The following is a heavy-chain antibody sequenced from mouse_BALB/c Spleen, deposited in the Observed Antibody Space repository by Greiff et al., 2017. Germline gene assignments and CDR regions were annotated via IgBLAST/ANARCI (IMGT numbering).Heavy chain of an antibody. Sequence: DVKLQESGPGLVKPSQSLSLTCSVTGYSITSGYYWNWIRQFPGNKLEWMGYISYDGSNNYNPSLKNRISITRDTSKNQFFLKLNSVTTEDTATYYCARKWDRGFAYWGQGTLVTVSA. J-gene: IGHJ3*01. CDR2: ISYDGSN. CDR1: GYSITSGYY. V-gene: IGHV3-6*02. D-gene: IGHD1-3*01. CDR3: ARKWDRGFAY.